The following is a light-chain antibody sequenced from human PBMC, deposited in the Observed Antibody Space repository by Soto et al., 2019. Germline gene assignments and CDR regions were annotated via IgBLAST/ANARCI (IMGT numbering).Light chain of an antibody. CDR2: KAS. CDR3: QQYNTYPPT. J-gene: IGKJ1*01. V-gene: IGKV1-5*03. Sequence: IKMTESPAALAASVGCRGTITCGTSQSMSSWLAWYQQKPGKAPNLLIYKASSLESGVPSSFSGSGSGTEFTLTISSLQPDDFATYYCQQYNTYPPTFGQGTKVDI. CDR1: QSMSSW.